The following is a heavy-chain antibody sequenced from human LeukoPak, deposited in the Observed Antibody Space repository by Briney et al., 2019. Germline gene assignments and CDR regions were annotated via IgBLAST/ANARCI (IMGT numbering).Heavy chain of an antibody. CDR3: AKGEVGATLIHLDY. Sequence: GGSLRLSCAASGFTFLSYNMNWVRQAPGKGLEWVSAISGSGGSTCYADSVKGRFTISRDNSRNTLYLQMNSLRAEDTAVYYCAKGEVGATLIHLDYWGQGTLVTVSS. V-gene: IGHV3-23*01. CDR1: GFTFLSYN. CDR2: ISGSGGST. J-gene: IGHJ4*02. D-gene: IGHD1-26*01.